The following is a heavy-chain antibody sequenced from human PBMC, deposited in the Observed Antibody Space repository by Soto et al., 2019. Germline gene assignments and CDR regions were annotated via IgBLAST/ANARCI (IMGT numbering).Heavy chain of an antibody. V-gene: IGHV1-18*01. CDR1: GYTCASCG. CDR2: ISAYNGNT. Sequence: SVEIACKDSGYTCASCGISWVRQAPGQGVDWMGWISAYNGNTNYAQKLQGRVTMTTDTSTSKAYLELRSLRSDDTAVFYCERDRHGRFDWLFFGTYFDYWGQ. CDR3: ERDRHGRFDWLFFGTYFDY. D-gene: IGHD3-9*01. J-gene: IGHJ4*02.